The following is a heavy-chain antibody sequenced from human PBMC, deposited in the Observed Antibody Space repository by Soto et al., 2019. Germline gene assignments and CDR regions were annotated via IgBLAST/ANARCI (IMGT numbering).Heavy chain of an antibody. V-gene: IGHV4-39*01. CDR3: ASNTFYDMVTYFDY. J-gene: IGHJ4*02. D-gene: IGHD3-9*01. CDR2: IFYSGST. Sequence: SETLSLTCTVSGASISSSYYWAWIRQPPGKGLEWIGSIFYSGSTYYKSSLKSRVTISVDTSKNQFSLRLSSVTAADTAVYYCASNTFYDMVTYFDYWGQGTLVT. CDR1: GASISSSYY.